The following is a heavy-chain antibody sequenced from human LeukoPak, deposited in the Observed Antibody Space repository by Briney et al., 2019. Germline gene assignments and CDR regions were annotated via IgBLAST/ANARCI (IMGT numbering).Heavy chain of an antibody. Sequence: GASVKVSCKASGYTFTSYYMHWVRQAPGQGLEWMGWINPNSGGTNYAQKFQGRVTMTRDTSISTAYMELSRLRSDDTAVYYCARAYGSGSYYSGYWGQGTLVTVSS. D-gene: IGHD3-10*01. CDR1: GYTFTSYY. CDR3: ARAYGSGSYYSGY. CDR2: INPNSGGT. V-gene: IGHV1-2*02. J-gene: IGHJ4*02.